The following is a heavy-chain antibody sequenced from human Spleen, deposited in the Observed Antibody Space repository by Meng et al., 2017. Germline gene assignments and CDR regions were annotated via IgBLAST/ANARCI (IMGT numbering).Heavy chain of an antibody. CDR1: GYTFTSYD. CDR2: MNPNSGNT. J-gene: IGHJ4*02. Sequence: ASVKVSCKASGYTFTSYDINWVRQATGQGLVWMGWMNPNSGNTGYAQKSQGRVTITRNTSISTAYMELSSLRSEDTAGYYCARGDTAMDLDYWGQGTLVTVSS. V-gene: IGHV1-8*03. D-gene: IGHD5-18*01. CDR3: ARGDTAMDLDY.